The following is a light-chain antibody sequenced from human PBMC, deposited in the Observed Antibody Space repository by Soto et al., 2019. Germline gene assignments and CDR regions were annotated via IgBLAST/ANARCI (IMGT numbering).Light chain of an antibody. CDR1: QSISSW. CDR3: QQYGSSPRT. Sequence: DIQMTQSPSTLSASVGDRVTITCRASQSISSWLAWYQQKPGKAPQLLIHMASILENGVPSRFSGSGSGTEFTLTISRLEPEDFAVYYCQQYGSSPRTFGQGTKVDI. CDR2: MAS. J-gene: IGKJ1*01. V-gene: IGKV1-5*03.